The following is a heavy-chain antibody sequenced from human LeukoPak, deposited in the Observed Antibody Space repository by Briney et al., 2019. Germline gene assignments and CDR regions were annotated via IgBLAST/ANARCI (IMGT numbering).Heavy chain of an antibody. CDR3: ARDQTKWEPLRRRDYYYMDV. Sequence: GGSLRLSCAASGFTFNSYWMSWVRQAPGKGLEWVANIKQDGSEKYYVDSVKGRFTISRDNAKNSLYLQMNSLRAEDTAVYYCARDQTKWEPLRRRDYYYMDVWGKGTTVTVSS. CDR2: IKQDGSEK. J-gene: IGHJ6*03. D-gene: IGHD1-26*01. V-gene: IGHV3-7*01. CDR1: GFTFNSYW.